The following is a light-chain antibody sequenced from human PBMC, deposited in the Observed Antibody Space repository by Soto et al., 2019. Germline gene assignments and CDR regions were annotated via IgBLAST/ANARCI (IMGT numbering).Light chain of an antibody. CDR3: QQFSSYPLT. CDR1: QTFRNYY. V-gene: IGKV3-20*01. J-gene: IGKJ4*01. CDR2: DAS. Sequence: VLTQSPGSLSLSPGEGGNLXCRASQTFRNYYQAWYQREPSQGPRLLKYDASSRAPGIPDRFSGGGSGTDFTLPISRLEPEDFAVYYGQQFSSYPLTFGGGTKVDIK.